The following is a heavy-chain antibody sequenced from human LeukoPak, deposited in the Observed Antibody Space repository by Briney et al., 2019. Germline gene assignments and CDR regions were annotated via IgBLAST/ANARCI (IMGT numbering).Heavy chain of an antibody. J-gene: IGHJ4*02. Sequence: SETLSLTCTVSGGSISSYYWSWIRQPPGKGLEWIGYIYYSGSTNYNPSLKSRVTISVDTSKNQFSLKLSSVTAADTAVYYCAGALVGATWYFDYWGQGTLVTVSS. CDR3: AGALVGATWYFDY. V-gene: IGHV4-59*08. D-gene: IGHD1-26*01. CDR2: IYYSGST. CDR1: GGSISSYY.